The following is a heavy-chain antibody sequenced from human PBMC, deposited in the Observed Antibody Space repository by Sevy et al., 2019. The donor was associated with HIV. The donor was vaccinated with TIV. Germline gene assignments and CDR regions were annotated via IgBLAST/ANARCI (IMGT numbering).Heavy chain of an antibody. V-gene: IGHV1-46*01. Sequence: ASVQVSCKASGYTFTSYYMHWVRQAPGQGLEWMGIINPSGGSTSYAQKFQGRVTMTRDTSTSTVYMELSSLRSEDTAVYYCARDCRSSWSYYYYYMDVWGKGTTVTVSS. J-gene: IGHJ6*03. CDR2: INPSGGST. CDR3: ARDCRSSWSYYYYYMDV. D-gene: IGHD6-13*01. CDR1: GYTFTSYY.